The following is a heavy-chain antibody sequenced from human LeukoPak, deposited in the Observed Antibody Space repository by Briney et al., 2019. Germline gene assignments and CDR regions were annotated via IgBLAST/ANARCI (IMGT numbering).Heavy chain of an antibody. J-gene: IGHJ5*02. CDR2: IYYSGST. CDR1: GGSISSGGYY. D-gene: IGHD3-22*01. CDR3: ARDDDYYDSSGFDP. V-gene: IGHV4-31*03. Sequence: SETLSLTCTVSGGSISSGGYYWSWIRQHPVKGLEWIGYIYYSGSTYYNPSLKSRVTISVDTSKNQFSLKLSSVTAADTAVYYCARDDDYYDSSGFDPWGQGTLVTVSS.